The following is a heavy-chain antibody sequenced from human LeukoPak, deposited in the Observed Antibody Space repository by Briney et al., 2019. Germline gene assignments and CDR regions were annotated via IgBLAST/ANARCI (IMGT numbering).Heavy chain of an antibody. CDR2: ITGSGTTT. CDR1: GFTFSSYA. D-gene: IGHD6-13*01. CDR3: AKPLSAASGTDFDY. V-gene: IGHV3-23*01. J-gene: IGHJ4*02. Sequence: QTGGSLRLSCAASGFTFSSYAMSWVRQAPGKGLEWVSAITGSGTTTYYADSVKGRFTISRDNSKNTLYLQMNSLRAEDTAVYYCAKPLSAASGTDFDYWGQGTLVTVSS.